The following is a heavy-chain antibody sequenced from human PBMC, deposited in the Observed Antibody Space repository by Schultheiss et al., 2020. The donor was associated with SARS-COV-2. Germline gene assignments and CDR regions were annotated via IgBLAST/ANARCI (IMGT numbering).Heavy chain of an antibody. V-gene: IGHV4-59*12. CDR1: GGSISSYF. CDR3: ARERTAMATGGDYFDY. CDR2: IYYSGST. Sequence: SETLSLTCTVSGGSISSYFWNWIRQPPGKGLEWIGYIYYSGSTNYNPSLKSRVTISVDTSKNQFSLKLSSVTAADTAVYYCARERTAMATGGDYFDYWGQGTLVTVSS. D-gene: IGHD5-18*01. J-gene: IGHJ4*02.